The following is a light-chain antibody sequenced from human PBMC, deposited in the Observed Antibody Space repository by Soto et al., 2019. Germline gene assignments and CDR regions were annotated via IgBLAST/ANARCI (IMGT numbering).Light chain of an antibody. CDR2: DVT. V-gene: IGLV2-14*01. CDR3: SSYSDSSTL. J-gene: IGLJ2*01. Sequence: QSALTQPASVSGSAGESITISCTGSSSDVGGYDYVSWYQQHPGKAPKLIIYDVTNRPSGVSNRFSGSKSANTASLTISGLQAEDEADYYCSSYSDSSTLFGGGTKLTVL. CDR1: SSDVGGYDY.